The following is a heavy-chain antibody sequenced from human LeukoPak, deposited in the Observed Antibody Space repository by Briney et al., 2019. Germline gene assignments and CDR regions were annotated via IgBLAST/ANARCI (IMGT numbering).Heavy chain of an antibody. D-gene: IGHD4-17*01. J-gene: IGHJ6*02. CDR2: INTSTGNP. V-gene: IGHV7-4-1*02. CDR1: GYTFTSYA. Sequence: ASVKVSCKASGYTFTSYAMNWVRQAPGQGLEWMGWINTSTGNPTYAQGFTGRFVFSLDTSVSTAYLQISSLKAEDTAVYYCARGPNDYGDYWYYYYGMDVWGQGTTVTVSS. CDR3: ARGPNDYGDYWYYYYGMDV.